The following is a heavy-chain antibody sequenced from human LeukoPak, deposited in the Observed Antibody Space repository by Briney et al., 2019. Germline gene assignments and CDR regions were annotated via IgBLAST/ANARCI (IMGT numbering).Heavy chain of an antibody. CDR2: INYSGST. CDR3: AREGGPYRPLDY. V-gene: IGHV4-59*12. Sequence: PSETLSLTCTVSGGSISSYYWSWIRQPPGKGLEWIGYINYSGSTKYNPSLKSRVTISVDTSKNQFSLKVSSVTAADTAFYYCAREGGPYRPLDYSGQGTLVTVAS. J-gene: IGHJ4*02. CDR1: GGSISSYY.